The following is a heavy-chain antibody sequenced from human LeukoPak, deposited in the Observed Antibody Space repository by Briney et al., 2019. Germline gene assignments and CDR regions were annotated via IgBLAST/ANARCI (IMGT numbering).Heavy chain of an antibody. V-gene: IGHV3-74*01. CDR1: GFTFTSYW. Sequence: GGSLRLSCAASGFTFTSYWMHWVRQAPGKGLVWVSRVNSDGSSTTYADSVKGRFTISRDNAKNTLYLQMNSLRAEDTAVYYCARGRYYGMDVSGQGTTVTVSS. CDR3: ARGRYYGMDV. J-gene: IGHJ6*02. CDR2: VNSDGSST.